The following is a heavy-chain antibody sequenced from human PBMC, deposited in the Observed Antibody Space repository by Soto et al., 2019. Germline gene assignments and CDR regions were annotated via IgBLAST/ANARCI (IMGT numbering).Heavy chain of an antibody. CDR3: ARDFFSTVTTVDY. CDR2: ISYDGRNK. CDR1: GFTFTNYA. Sequence: QVQLVESGGGVVQPAKSLRLSCAASGFTFTNYAIHWVRQAPGKGLEWVAVISYDGRNKYYADSVKARFTISRDSSKNTVYLQMNSLRAGDTAVYYCARDFFSTVTTVDYWGQGARVTVSS. J-gene: IGHJ4*02. D-gene: IGHD4-17*01. V-gene: IGHV3-30*04.